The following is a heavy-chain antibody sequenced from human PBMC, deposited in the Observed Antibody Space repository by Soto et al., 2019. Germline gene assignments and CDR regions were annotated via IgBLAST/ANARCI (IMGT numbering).Heavy chain of an antibody. J-gene: IGHJ4*02. D-gene: IGHD2-21*01. Sequence: GESLRLSCSASGFIFRESTIYWVRQVPGKGLEAISAVSTSGRSTYYADSVKGRFTSSRDNAKNSLYLQMNSLRTEDTALYYCARNMEIATIKAFDNSFEYCGQGTPVTLAS. CDR3: ARNMEIATIKAFDNSFEY. CDR2: VSTSGRST. CDR1: GFIFREST. V-gene: IGHV3-48*03.